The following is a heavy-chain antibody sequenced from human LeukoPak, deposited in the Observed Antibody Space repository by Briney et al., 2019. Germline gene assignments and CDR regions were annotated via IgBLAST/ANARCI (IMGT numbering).Heavy chain of an antibody. D-gene: IGHD2/OR15-2a*01. CDR3: AKYVSAKGPPYALDV. V-gene: IGHV3-20*04. Sequence: GGSLRLFCAASGFSFGDYGMRWLRHAPGKGLEWVSGINWNGESTGYADSVRGRFTISRDNSKNTLYLQMNSLRAEDTAVYYCAKYVSAKGPPYALDVWGQGTTVTVSS. J-gene: IGHJ6*02. CDR2: INWNGEST. CDR1: GFSFGDYG.